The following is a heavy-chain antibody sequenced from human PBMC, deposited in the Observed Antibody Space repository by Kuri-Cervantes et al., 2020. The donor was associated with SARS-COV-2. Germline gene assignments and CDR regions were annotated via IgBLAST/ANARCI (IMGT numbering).Heavy chain of an antibody. CDR3: ARVGYCSCGSWYLGYNFDY. D-gene: IGHD2-15*01. J-gene: IGHJ4*02. Sequence: GESLKISCAASGFTFSSYSMNWVRQAPGKGLEWVSYISSSSSNIYYADSVKGRFTISRDNAKNSLYLQMNSLRAEDTAVYYCARVGYCSCGSWYLGYNFDYWGQGTLVTVSS. V-gene: IGHV3-48*04. CDR1: GFTFSSYS. CDR2: ISSSSSNI.